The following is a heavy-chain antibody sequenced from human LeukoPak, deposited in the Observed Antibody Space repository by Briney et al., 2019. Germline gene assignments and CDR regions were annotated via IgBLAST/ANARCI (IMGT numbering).Heavy chain of an antibody. J-gene: IGHJ6*03. D-gene: IGHD4-17*01. CDR2: ISYSGGNT. V-gene: IGHV3-23*01. CDR3: AKVGTTVTTYYSYYMDV. Sequence: GGSLRLSCAASGFTFSSYAMSWVRQAQGKGLEWVSSISYSGGNTYYADSVKGRFTISRDNSKNTLYLQMNSLRAEDTALYYCAKVGTTVTTYYSYYMDVWGKGTTVTVSS. CDR1: GFTFSSYA.